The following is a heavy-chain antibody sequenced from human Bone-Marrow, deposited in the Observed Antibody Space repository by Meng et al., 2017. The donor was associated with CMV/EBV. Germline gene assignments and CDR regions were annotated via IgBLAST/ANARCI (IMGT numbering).Heavy chain of an antibody. D-gene: IGHD4-23*01. V-gene: IGHV1-18*01. J-gene: IGHJ4*02. Sequence: ASVKVSCKASGYTFTRYGISWMRQAPGQGPEWMGWIGTYTSDTSYAQKFQGRITLTTDTSTTTAYMELRSLTSDDTAIYYCARDLAGGNPADYWGQGNLVTVSS. CDR3: ARDLAGGNPADY. CDR2: IGTYTSDT. CDR1: GYTFTRYG.